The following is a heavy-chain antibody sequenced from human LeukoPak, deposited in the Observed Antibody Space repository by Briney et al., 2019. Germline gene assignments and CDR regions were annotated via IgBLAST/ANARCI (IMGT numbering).Heavy chain of an antibody. Sequence: GGSLRLSCAASGFTFSSYAMSWVRQAPGKGLEWVSAISGSGGSTYYADSVKGRFTISRDNSKNTLYLQMNSLRAEDTAVYYCAKVNPVSITAAGTLFRLVPPHAFDIWGQGTMVTVSS. V-gene: IGHV3-23*01. D-gene: IGHD6-13*01. CDR2: ISGSGGST. J-gene: IGHJ3*02. CDR1: GFTFSSYA. CDR3: AKVNPVSITAAGTLFRLVPPHAFDI.